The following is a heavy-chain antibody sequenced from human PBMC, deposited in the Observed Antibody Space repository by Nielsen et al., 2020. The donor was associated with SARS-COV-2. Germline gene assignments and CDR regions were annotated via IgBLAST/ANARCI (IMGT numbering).Heavy chain of an antibody. V-gene: IGHV3-21*01. CDR2: ISSSSSYI. J-gene: IGHJ4*02. CDR1: GFTFSNYS. CDR3: ARAHGSGSY. D-gene: IGHD3-10*01. Sequence: GESLKISCAASGFTFSNYSMNWVRQAPGKGLEWVSSISSSSSYIYYADSVKGRFTISRDNAKNSLYLQMNSLRAEDTAVYYCARAHGSGSYWGQGTLVTVSS.